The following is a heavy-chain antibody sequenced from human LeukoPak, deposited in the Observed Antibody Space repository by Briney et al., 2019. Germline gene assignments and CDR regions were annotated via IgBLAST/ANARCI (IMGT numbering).Heavy chain of an antibody. CDR1: GFTFSSYG. Sequence: GGSLRLSCAASGFTFSSYGMHWVRQAPGKGLEWVAVIWYDGSNKYYADSVKGRFTISRDNSKNTLYLQMNSLRAEDTAVYYCARGLVYSGYDLGMGFDPWGQGTLVTVSS. D-gene: IGHD5-12*01. CDR3: ARGLVYSGYDLGMGFDP. V-gene: IGHV3-33*01. J-gene: IGHJ5*02. CDR2: IWYDGSNK.